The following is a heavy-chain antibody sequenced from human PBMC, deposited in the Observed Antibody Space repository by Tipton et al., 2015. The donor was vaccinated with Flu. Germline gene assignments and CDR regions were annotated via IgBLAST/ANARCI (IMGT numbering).Heavy chain of an antibody. Sequence: TLSLTCTVSSGSIRSTNYFCAWIRQPPGKRLELIGCIYPSGTTYYNPSPKSRVTISVDTSKSQFSLMLRSVTAADTAVYYCARLSYYDVDLKNFYFDYWGQGALVTVSS. V-gene: IGHV4-39*01. D-gene: IGHD3-10*02. CDR2: IYPSGTT. CDR3: ARLSYYDVDLKNFYFDY. CDR1: SGSIRSTNYF. J-gene: IGHJ4*02.